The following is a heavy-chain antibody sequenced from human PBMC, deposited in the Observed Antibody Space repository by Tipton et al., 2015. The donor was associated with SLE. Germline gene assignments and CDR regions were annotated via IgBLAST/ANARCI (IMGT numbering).Heavy chain of an antibody. J-gene: IGHJ5*02. CDR3: GVSGWYSPWFDP. Sequence: LRLSCTVSGGSISSSSYYWGWIRQPPGKGLEWIGSIYYSGSTYYNPSLKSRVTISVDTSNNQFSLKLSSVTAADTAVYYCGVSGWYSPWFDPWGQGTLVTVSS. V-gene: IGHV4-39*07. CDR1: GGSISSSSYY. CDR2: IYYSGST. D-gene: IGHD6-19*01.